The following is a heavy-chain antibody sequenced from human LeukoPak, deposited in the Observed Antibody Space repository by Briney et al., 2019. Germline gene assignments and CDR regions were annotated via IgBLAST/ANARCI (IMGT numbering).Heavy chain of an antibody. D-gene: IGHD5-12*01. V-gene: IGHV3-48*03. CDR2: ISSSGSTI. CDR1: GFTFSSYE. J-gene: IGHJ4*02. Sequence: GGSLRLSCAASGFTFSSYEMNWVRQAPGKGLEWVSYISSSGSTIYYADSVKGRFTISRDNAKNSLYLQMNSLRAEDTALYYCAKDSKWLPNLFDYWGQGTLVTVSS. CDR3: AKDSKWLPNLFDY.